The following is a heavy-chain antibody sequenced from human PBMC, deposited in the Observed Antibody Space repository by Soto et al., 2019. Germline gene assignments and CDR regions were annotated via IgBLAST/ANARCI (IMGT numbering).Heavy chain of an antibody. D-gene: IGHD6-13*01. CDR2: IYPGDSDT. CDR1: GYSFTTYW. V-gene: IGHV5-51*01. Sequence: GESLKISCKGSGYSFTTYWIAWVRQMPGKGLEWMGIIYPGDSDTRYSPSFQGQVTISADKSISTAYLQWSSLKASDTAMYYCARRGGGSWYDYYGMDVWAQGTTVTVSS. CDR3: ARRGGGSWYDYYGMDV. J-gene: IGHJ6*02.